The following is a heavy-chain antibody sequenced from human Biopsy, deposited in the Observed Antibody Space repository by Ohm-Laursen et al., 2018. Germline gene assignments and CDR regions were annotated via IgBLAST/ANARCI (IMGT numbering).Heavy chain of an antibody. D-gene: IGHD3-3*01. CDR3: ARGPGKLWSGYYT. Sequence: SLRLSCAASGFTVSDNHISWIRQAPGKGLQWVSLIYSDGNTYYADSVKGRFTISRSIPRNTLYLQMNSLRAEDTAVYYCARGPGKLWSGYYTWGQGSLVSVSS. V-gene: IGHV3-53*01. CDR1: GFTVSDNH. J-gene: IGHJ5*02. CDR2: IYSDGNT.